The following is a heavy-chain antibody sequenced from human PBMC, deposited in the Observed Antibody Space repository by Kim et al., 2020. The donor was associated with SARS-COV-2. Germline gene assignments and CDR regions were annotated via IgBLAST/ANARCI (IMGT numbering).Heavy chain of an antibody. J-gene: IGHJ4*01. CDR1: GLTFSNYA. V-gene: IGHV3-33*01. CDR2: VCYGGSNE. CDR3: ARGGGNYF. Sequence: GGSLRLSCAASGLTFSNYAMHWVRQAPGKGLEWVAGVCYGGSNEYYADSVKGRFTISRDNSKNTLYLQMNSLRAEDTAVYYCARGGGNYF.